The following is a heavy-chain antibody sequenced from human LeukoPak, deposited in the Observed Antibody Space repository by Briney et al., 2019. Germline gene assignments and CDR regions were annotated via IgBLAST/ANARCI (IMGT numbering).Heavy chain of an antibody. V-gene: IGHV3-23*01. CDR1: GFTVSSNY. CDR3: AKSSYYDSSGYYREYYFDY. CDR2: VSGGGGST. Sequence: QAGGSLRLSCAASGFTVSSNYMSWVRQAPGKGLEWVSSVSGGGGSTYYADSVKGRFTISRDNSKSTLFLQMNSLRAEDTAVYYCAKSSYYDSSGYYREYYFDYWGQETLVTVSS. D-gene: IGHD3-22*01. J-gene: IGHJ4*02.